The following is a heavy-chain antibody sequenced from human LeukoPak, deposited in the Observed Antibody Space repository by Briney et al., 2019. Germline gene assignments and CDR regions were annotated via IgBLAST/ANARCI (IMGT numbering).Heavy chain of an antibody. V-gene: IGHV4-39*01. Sequence: PSETLSLTCTVSGGSISSRSYYWGWIRQPPGKGLEWIGKISDSGNTYYSPSLRSRVTISIDTSKNQFSLKLSSVTAADTAVYYCARGSPQLRFLEWLPRPGGFDYWGQGTLVTVSS. CDR1: GGSISSRSYY. CDR3: ARGSPQLRFLEWLPRPGGFDY. J-gene: IGHJ4*02. CDR2: ISDSGNT. D-gene: IGHD3-3*01.